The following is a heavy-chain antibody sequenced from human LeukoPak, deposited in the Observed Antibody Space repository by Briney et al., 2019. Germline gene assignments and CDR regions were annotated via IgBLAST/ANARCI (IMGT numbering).Heavy chain of an antibody. V-gene: IGHV4-34*01. CDR3: ASAPSTIAAAGSSWFDP. CDR2: INHSGST. D-gene: IGHD6-13*01. Sequence: PSETLSLTCAVYGGSFSGYYWSWIRQPPGKGLEWIGEINHSGSTNYNPSLKSRVTISVDTSKNQFSLKLSSVTAADTAVYYCASAPSTIAAAGSSWFDPWGQGTLATVSS. CDR1: GGSFSGYY. J-gene: IGHJ5*02.